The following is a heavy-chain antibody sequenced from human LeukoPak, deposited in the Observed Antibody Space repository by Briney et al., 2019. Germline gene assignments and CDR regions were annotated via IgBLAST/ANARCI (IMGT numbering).Heavy chain of an antibody. CDR3: ATYRQVLLPFES. CDR1: GFTFSTFA. Sequence: GGSLRLSCAASGFTFSTFAMIWVRQPPGKGLEWVSSIFPSGGEIHYADSVRGRFTISRDNPKSTLSLQMNSLRAEDTAIYYCATYRQVLLPFESWGQGTLVTVSS. J-gene: IGHJ4*02. V-gene: IGHV3-23*01. D-gene: IGHD2-8*02. CDR2: IFPSGGEI.